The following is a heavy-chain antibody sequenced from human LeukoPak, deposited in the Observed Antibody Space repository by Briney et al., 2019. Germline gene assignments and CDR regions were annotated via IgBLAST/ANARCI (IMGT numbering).Heavy chain of an antibody. J-gene: IGHJ1*01. Sequence: GASVKVSCKACGCTFPKYTLHELRQAAGRGLEWMGWSNTYTGHPTYAQRFTGRFVLSLDPSVSTAYLQITGLEAADTAVYYCARPYCRSGNCHTYFQRWGRGTLLTVSS. V-gene: IGHV7-4-1*02. CDR1: GCTFPKYT. CDR3: ARPYCRSGNCHTYFQR. CDR2: SNTYTGHP. D-gene: IGHD2-15*01.